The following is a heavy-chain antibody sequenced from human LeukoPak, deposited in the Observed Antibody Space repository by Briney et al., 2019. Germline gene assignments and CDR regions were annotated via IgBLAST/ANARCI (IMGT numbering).Heavy chain of an antibody. J-gene: IGHJ4*02. V-gene: IGHV4-34*01. CDR3: ARTRYDFWSGYVYYFDY. CDR1: GGSFGGYY. CDR2: INHSGST. D-gene: IGHD3-3*01. Sequence: SETLSLTCAVYGGSFGGYYWSWIRQPPGKGLEWIGEINHSGSTNYNPSLKSRVTISVDTSKNQFSLKLSSVTAADTAVYYCARTRYDFWSGYVYYFDYWAREPWSPSPQ.